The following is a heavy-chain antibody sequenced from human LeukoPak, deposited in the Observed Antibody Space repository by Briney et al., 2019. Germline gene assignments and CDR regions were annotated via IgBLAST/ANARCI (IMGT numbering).Heavy chain of an antibody. D-gene: IGHD3-22*01. J-gene: IGHJ4*02. V-gene: IGHV4-34*01. CDR2: INHSGST. CDR1: GGSFSGYY. CDR3: ARGLKEGNYYDSSGYLH. Sequence: SETLSLTCAVYGGSFSGYYWSWIRQPPGKGLEWIGEINHSGSTNYNPSLKSRVTISVDTSKNQFSLKLSSVTAADTAVYYCARGLKEGNYYDSSGYLHWGQGTLVTVSS.